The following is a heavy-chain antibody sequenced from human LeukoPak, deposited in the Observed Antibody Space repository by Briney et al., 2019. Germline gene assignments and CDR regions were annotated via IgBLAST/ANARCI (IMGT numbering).Heavy chain of an antibody. CDR1: GYTFTGYY. J-gene: IGHJ4*02. CDR3: ARGPRGGFFYGDILTGYYDY. D-gene: IGHD3-9*01. Sequence: ASVKVSCKASGYTFTGYYMHWVRQAPGQGLEWMGWINPNSGGTNYAQKFQGRVTMTRDTSISTAYMELSRLRSDDTAVYYCARGPRGGFFYGDILTGYYDYWGQGTLVTVSS. V-gene: IGHV1-2*02. CDR2: INPNSGGT.